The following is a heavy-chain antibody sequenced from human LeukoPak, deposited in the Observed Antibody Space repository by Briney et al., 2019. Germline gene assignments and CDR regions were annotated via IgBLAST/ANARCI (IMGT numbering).Heavy chain of an antibody. CDR2: ISASGGST. V-gene: IGHV3-23*01. Sequence: PGGSLRLSCAASGFTFSSYAMNWVRQAPGKGLEWVSTISASGGSTYYFVKGRFTISRDNSKNTLHLQMNSLRAEDTAVYYCAKGYCSSTNCKESFFDYWGQGTLVTVSS. D-gene: IGHD2-2*01. CDR3: AKGYCSSTNCKESFFDY. CDR1: GFTFSSYA. J-gene: IGHJ4*02.